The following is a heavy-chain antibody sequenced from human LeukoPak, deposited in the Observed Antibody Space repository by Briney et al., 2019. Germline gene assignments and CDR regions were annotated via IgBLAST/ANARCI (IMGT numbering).Heavy chain of an antibody. CDR3: ARGIRGANYYYYYMDV. CDR1: GGTFSSYA. J-gene: IGHJ6*03. Sequence: ASVKVSCKDSGGTFSSYAISWVRQAPGHGLEWMGGIIPIFGTANYAQKFQGRVTITTDESTSTAYMELSSLRSEDTAVYYCARGIRGANYYYYYMDVWGKGTTVTVSS. D-gene: IGHD3-10*01. V-gene: IGHV1-69*05. CDR2: IIPIFGTA.